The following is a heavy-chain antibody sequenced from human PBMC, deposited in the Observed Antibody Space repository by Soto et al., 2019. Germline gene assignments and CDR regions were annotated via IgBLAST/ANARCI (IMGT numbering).Heavy chain of an antibody. CDR1: GDSVSTNSYS. Sequence: SETLSLTCTVSGDSVSTNSYSWGWIRQSPGKGLEWIVTIYSSENTYYNPSLLSRVTISVDTSKNEFSLRLSSVTAADTAVYYRTGAYYDIDGYILDPWGQGTSVTVSS. J-gene: IGHJ5*02. CDR2: IYSSENT. D-gene: IGHD3-22*01. V-gene: IGHV4-39*01. CDR3: TGAYYDIDGYILDP.